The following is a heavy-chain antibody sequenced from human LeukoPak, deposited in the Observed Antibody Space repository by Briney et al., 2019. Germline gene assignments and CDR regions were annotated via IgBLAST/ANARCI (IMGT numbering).Heavy chain of an antibody. CDR1: GFVFSKAW. CDR3: TSALNLVLGELLGY. CDR2: IKTEAEDGTT. J-gene: IGHJ4*02. Sequence: GGSLRLSCAASGFVFSKAWMAWVRQAPGKGLEWVGHIKTEAEDGTTDYAAPVKGRFTISRDDAKSTLYLQMNSLNTEDTAVYFCTSALNLVLGELLGYWGQGTLVTVSS. D-gene: IGHD3-16*01. V-gene: IGHV3-15*01.